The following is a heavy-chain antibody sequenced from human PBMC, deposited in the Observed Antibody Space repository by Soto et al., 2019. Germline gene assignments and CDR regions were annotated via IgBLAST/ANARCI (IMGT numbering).Heavy chain of an antibody. CDR2: VYFDGST. CDR3: AGHPIAAAPGNRHVDV. V-gene: IGHV4-39*01. CDR1: GGSVSSSRYF. D-gene: IGHD6-13*01. Sequence: QLQLQESGPGLAKPSETLSLDCTVSGGSVSSSRYFWGWIRQPPGKGLEWIGSVYFDGSTYYSASLKSRVTISVDTAKNQFSLKLISVTAADTAVYYCAGHPIAAAPGNRHVDVWGIGTTVTVSS. J-gene: IGHJ6*04.